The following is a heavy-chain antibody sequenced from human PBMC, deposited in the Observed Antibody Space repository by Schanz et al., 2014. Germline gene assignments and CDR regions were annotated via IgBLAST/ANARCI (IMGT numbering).Heavy chain of an antibody. D-gene: IGHD1-26*01. J-gene: IGHJ6*03. CDR2: MNPNSGNT. Sequence: QVQLVQSGAEVKKPGASVRLSCEASGYTFTSYDINWVRQAPGQGLEWMGWMNPNSGNTGYAQKFQGRVTMTRHTSKSTAYMELSSLRSEDTAVYYCARGAVAVGPYHYYMDVWGKGTTVTVSS. CDR3: ARGAVAVGPYHYYMDV. V-gene: IGHV1-8*02. CDR1: GYTFTSYD.